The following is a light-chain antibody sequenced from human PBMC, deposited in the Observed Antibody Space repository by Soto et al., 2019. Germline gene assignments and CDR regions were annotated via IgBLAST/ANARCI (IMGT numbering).Light chain of an antibody. CDR3: AAWDHSLNGVV. V-gene: IGLV1-44*01. CDR2: SNN. CDR1: SSNIGSNI. J-gene: IGLJ2*01. Sequence: QAVVTQPPSASGTPGQRVTISCSGSSSNIGSNIVNWYQQLPGTAPKLLIYSNNQRPSGVPDRFSGSKSGISASLAISGLRSEDEADYYCAAWDHSLNGVVFGGGTKLTVL.